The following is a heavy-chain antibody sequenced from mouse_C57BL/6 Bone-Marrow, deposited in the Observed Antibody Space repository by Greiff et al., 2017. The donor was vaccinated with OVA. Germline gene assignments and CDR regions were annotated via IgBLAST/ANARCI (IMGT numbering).Heavy chain of an antibody. CDR3: ARDPSTAQATGYYFDY. D-gene: IGHD3-2*02. J-gene: IGHJ2*01. V-gene: IGHV5-4*01. Sequence: EVKLMESGGGLVKPGGSLKLSCAASGFTFSSYAMSWVRQTPEKRLEWVATISDGGSYTYYPDNVKGRFTISRDNAKNNLYLQMSHLKSEDTAMYYCARDPSTAQATGYYFDYWGQGTTLTVSS. CDR2: ISDGGSYT. CDR1: GFTFSSYA.